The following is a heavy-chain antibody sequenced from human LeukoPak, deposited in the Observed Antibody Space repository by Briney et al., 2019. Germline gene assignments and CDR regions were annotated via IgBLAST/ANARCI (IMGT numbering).Heavy chain of an antibody. CDR3: ARDTNWDNWFDP. Sequence: GGSLRLSCAASGFTFSSYSMNWVRQAPGKGLEWVSYISSSSTIYYADSVKGRFTISRDNAKNSLYLQMNSLRAEDTAVYYCARDTNWDNWFDPWGQGTLVTVSS. CDR1: GFTFSSYS. CDR2: ISSSSTI. D-gene: IGHD7-27*01. V-gene: IGHV3-48*01. J-gene: IGHJ5*02.